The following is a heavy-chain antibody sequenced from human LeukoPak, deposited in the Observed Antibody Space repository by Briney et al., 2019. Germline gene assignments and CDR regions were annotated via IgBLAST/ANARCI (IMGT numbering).Heavy chain of an antibody. CDR1: GLTFSSYW. CDR2: IKRDGSEK. J-gene: IGHJ5*02. D-gene: IGHD1-26*01. CDR3: ATNEVGATVFSP. Sequence: GGSLRLSCAASGLTFSSYWMRWVRQAPGKGLEWVANIKRDGSEKYYVDSVKGRFTISRDNAKNSLYLQMNSLRSEDTAVYYCATNEVGATVFSPWGQGTLVTVSS. V-gene: IGHV3-7*03.